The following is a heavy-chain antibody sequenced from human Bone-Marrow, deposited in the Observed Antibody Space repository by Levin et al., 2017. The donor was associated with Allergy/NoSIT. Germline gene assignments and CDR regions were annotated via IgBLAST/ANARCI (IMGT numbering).Heavy chain of an antibody. Sequence: KISCKASGGTFSGHALSWVRQAPGQGLEWMGGVIPRFGATNYAQDFQGRVTIIADESTNTAYMELSSLGSEASAVYYCATKSLVVVPAASDYFYYYGMDVWGQGTTVTVS. D-gene: IGHD2-2*01. V-gene: IGHV1-69*01. CDR3: ATKSLVVVPAASDYFYYYGMDV. J-gene: IGHJ6*02. CDR2: VIPRFGAT. CDR1: GGTFSGHA.